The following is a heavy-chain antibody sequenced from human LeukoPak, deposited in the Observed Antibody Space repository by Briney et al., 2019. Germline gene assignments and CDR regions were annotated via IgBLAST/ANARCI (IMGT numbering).Heavy chain of an antibody. V-gene: IGHV1-8*01. CDR2: MNPNSGNT. D-gene: IGHD2-21*02. J-gene: IGHJ4*02. CDR1: GYTFTSYD. Sequence: GASVKVSCKASGYTFTSYDINWVRQSTGQGLEWMGWMNPNSGNTGYAQKFQGRVTMTRNTSISTAYMELSSLRSEDTAVYYCARSEQMLRCGGDCYSDYWSQGTLVTASS. CDR3: ARSEQMLRCGGDCYSDY.